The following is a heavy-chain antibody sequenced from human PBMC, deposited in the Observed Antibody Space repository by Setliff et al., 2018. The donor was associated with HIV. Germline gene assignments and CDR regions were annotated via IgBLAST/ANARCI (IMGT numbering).Heavy chain of an antibody. V-gene: IGHV3-23*01. CDR1: GFTFSSYA. CDR2: ISGSGGST. Sequence: PGGSLRLSCAASGFTFSSYAMSWVRQAPGKGLEWVSAISGSGGSTYYADSVKGRFTISRDNSKNTLYLQMNSLRAEDTAVYYCAGGTDSSGYYYIYWGQGTLVTVSS. J-gene: IGHJ4*02. CDR3: AGGTDSSGYYYIY. D-gene: IGHD3-22*01.